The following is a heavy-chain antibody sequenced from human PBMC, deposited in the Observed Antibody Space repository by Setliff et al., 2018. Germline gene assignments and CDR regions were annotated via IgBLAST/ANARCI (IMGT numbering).Heavy chain of an antibody. V-gene: IGHV4-39*01. J-gene: IGHJ4*01. CDR3: ARHEFVGGYYGSVTYRHFDY. Sequence: PSETLSLTCTVSGGSISSSSYQWGWVRQTPGKGLEWIGSIYYSGTAYYNPSLKSRVTISVDTSKNQFSLQVTSVTATDTAVYYCARHEFVGGYYGSVTYRHFDYWG. CDR1: GGSISSSSYQ. D-gene: IGHD3-10*01. CDR2: IYYSGTA.